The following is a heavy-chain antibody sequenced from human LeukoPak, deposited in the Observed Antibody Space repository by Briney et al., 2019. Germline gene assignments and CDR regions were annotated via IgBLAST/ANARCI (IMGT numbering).Heavy chain of an antibody. CDR2: IYYSGST. CDR3: ARAVITFGGVVAKGFDC. V-gene: IGHV4-59*01. CDR1: GGSIGSYY. D-gene: IGHD3-16*02. Sequence: PSETLSLTCTVSGGSIGSYYWSWIRQPPGKGLEWIGYIYYSGSTDYNPSLKSRVTISVDTSKNQFSLNLSSVTAADTAVYYCARAVITFGGVVAKGFDCWGQGTLVTVSS. J-gene: IGHJ4*02.